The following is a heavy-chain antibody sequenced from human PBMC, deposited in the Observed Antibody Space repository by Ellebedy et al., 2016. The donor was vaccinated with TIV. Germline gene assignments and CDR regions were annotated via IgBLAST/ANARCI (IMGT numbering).Heavy chain of an antibody. CDR3: ARDTSRNYDILTGYYTPYYYGMDV. J-gene: IGHJ6*02. CDR2: ISSSSSYI. CDR1: GFTFSNYS. Sequence: GESLKISXAASGFTFSNYSMNWVRQAPGKGLEWVSSISSSSSYIYYADSVKGRFIISRDNAKNSLYLQMNCLRAEDTAGYYCARDTSRNYDILTGYYTPYYYGMDVWGQGTTVTVSS. V-gene: IGHV3-21*01. D-gene: IGHD3-9*01.